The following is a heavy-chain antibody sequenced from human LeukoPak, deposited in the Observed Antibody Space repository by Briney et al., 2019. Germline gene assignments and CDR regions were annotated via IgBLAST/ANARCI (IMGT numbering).Heavy chain of an antibody. CDR2: ISDNGGST. CDR1: GFTFSSYA. CDR3: AKYSSTTSPPRWFDP. V-gene: IGHV3-64*01. J-gene: IGHJ5*02. Sequence: PGGSLRLSCAASGFTFSSYAMHWVRQAPGKGLEYVSGISDNGGSTYYANSVKGRFTISRDNSRNTLYLQMGSLRAEDMAVYYCAKYSSTTSPPRWFDPWGQGTLVTVSS. D-gene: IGHD2-2*01.